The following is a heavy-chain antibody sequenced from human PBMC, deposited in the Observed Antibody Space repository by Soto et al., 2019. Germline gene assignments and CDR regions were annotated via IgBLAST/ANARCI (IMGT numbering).Heavy chain of an antibody. CDR1: GGSFSGYY. V-gene: IGHV4-34*01. CDR3: GRGTLGVVVILKTPNWFDP. CDR2: INHSGST. D-gene: IGHD3-22*01. J-gene: IGHJ5*02. Sequence: SETLSLTCAVYGGSFSGYYWSWIRQPPGKGLEWIGEINHSGSTNYNPSLKSRVTISVDTSKNQFSLKLSSVTAADTAVYYCGRGTLGVVVILKTPNWFDPWGQGTLVTVSS.